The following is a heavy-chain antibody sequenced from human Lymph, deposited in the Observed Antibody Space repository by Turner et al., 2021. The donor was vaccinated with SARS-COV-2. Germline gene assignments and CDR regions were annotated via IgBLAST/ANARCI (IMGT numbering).Heavy chain of an antibody. D-gene: IGHD5-18*01. V-gene: IGHV3-66*01. J-gene: IGHJ4*02. CDR1: GFTVSSSY. Sequence: EVQLVVSGGGLVQPGGSLRLSCAASGFTVSSSYMSWVRQAPGKGLEWVSVIYSGGSTYCADSVKGRFTISRDNSKNTLYLQMNSLRAEDTAVYYCARAWGRYSYGFDYWGQGTLVTVSS. CDR3: ARAWGRYSYGFDY. CDR2: IYSGGST.